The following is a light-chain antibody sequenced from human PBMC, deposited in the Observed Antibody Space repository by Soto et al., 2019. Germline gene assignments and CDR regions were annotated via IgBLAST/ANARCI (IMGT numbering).Light chain of an antibody. J-gene: IGLJ1*01. CDR2: EGS. CDR3: CSYAGSSTYV. Sequence: QSALTQPASVSGSPGQSITISCTGTSSDVGSYNLVSWYQQHPGKAPKLMTYEGSKRPSGVSNRFSGSKSGNTASLTISGLPAEDEADYYCCSYAGSSTYVFGTGTKLTVL. CDR1: SSDVGSYNL. V-gene: IGLV2-23*01.